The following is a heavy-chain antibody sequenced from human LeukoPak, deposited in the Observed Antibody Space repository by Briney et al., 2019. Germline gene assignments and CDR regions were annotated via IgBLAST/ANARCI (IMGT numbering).Heavy chain of an antibody. CDR3: AKGGLGYCSGGSCSLRYYYYGMDV. CDR2: ISGSGGST. CDR1: GFTFSSYA. V-gene: IGHV3-23*01. D-gene: IGHD2-15*01. Sequence: PGGSLRLSCAASGFTFSSYAMSWLRQAPGKGLEWVSAISGSGGSTYYADSVKGRFTISRDNSKNTLYLQMNSLRAEDTAVYYCAKGGLGYCSGGSCSLRYYYYGMDVWGQGTTVTVSS. J-gene: IGHJ6*02.